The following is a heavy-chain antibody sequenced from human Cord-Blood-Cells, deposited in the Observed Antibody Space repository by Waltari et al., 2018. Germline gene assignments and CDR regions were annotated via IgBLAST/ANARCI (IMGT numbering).Heavy chain of an antibody. CDR1: GGSISSYS. CDR2: IYTSGST. CDR3: ARDRRYYDSSGYYYYYGMDV. Sequence: QVQLQESGPGLVKPSETLSLTCTVSGGSISSYSWSWIRLPAGKGLEWIGRIYTSGSTNYNPSLKSRVTMSVDTSKNQFSLKLSSVTAADTAVYYCARDRRYYDSSGYYYYYGMDVWGQGTTVTVSS. J-gene: IGHJ6*02. D-gene: IGHD3-22*01. V-gene: IGHV4-4*07.